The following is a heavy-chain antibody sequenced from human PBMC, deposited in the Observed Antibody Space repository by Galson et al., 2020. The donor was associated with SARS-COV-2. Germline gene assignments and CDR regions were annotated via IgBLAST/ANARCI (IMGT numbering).Heavy chain of an antibody. Sequence: GESLKISCAASGFTFSTYFMIWVRQAPGKGLEWVSVINGDSTEIHYADSVKGRFTISRDNAKTSLFLEMNNLRDEDTAVYYCATYRQRLVEDSWGQGTLVTVSS. CDR3: ATYRQRLVEDS. D-gene: IGHD6-13*01. J-gene: IGHJ4*02. CDR2: INGDSTEI. V-gene: IGHV3-21*01. CDR1: GFTFSTYF.